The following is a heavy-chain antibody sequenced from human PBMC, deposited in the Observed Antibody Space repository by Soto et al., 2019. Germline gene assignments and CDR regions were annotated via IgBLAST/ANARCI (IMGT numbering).Heavy chain of an antibody. V-gene: IGHV4-61*01. J-gene: IGHJ4*02. Sequence: QVQLQESGPGLVKPSETLSLTCTVSGGSVSSGSYYWSWIRQPPGKGLEWIGYIYYSGTTNYNPSLKSRVTISVDTSKNQFSLKVSSVTAADTAVYYCARENFWGQGTLVTVSS. CDR1: GGSVSSGSYY. D-gene: IGHD3-3*01. CDR2: IYYSGTT. CDR3: ARENF.